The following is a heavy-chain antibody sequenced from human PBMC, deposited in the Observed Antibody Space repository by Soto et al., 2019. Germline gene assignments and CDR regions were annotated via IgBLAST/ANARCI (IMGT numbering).Heavy chain of an antibody. CDR3: ARLIAGDFYYAMDV. D-gene: IGHD3-16*01. Sequence: GGSLRLSCAASGFTFSSYGMHWVRQAPGKGLGWVSSINTFGSNIYYADSVKGRFTISRDNAENSLYLQMNSLRAEDTAVYFCARLIAGDFYYAMDVWGQGTTVTVSS. CDR1: GFTFSSYG. V-gene: IGHV3-21*01. CDR2: INTFGSNI. J-gene: IGHJ6*02.